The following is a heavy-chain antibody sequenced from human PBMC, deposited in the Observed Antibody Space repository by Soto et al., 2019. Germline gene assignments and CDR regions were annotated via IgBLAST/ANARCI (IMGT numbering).Heavy chain of an antibody. CDR1: GGTFSSYT. CDR2: IIPILGIA. J-gene: IGHJ4*02. Sequence: QVQLVQSGAEVKKPGSSVKVSCKASGGTFSSYTISWVRQAPGQGLEWMGRIIPILGIANYAQKFQGRVTITADKSTSTAYMELSSLRSEDTAVYYCARAHYGPAGFFDYWGQGTLVTVSS. V-gene: IGHV1-69*02. D-gene: IGHD4-17*01. CDR3: ARAHYGPAGFFDY.